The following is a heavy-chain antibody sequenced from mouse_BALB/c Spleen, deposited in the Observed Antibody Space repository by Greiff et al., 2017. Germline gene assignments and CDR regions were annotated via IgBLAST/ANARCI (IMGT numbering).Heavy chain of an antibody. Sequence: EVKLMESGGGLVKPGGSLKLSCAASGFTFSDYYMYWVRQTPEKRLEWVATISDGGSYTYYPDSVKGRFTISRDNAKNNLYLQMSSLKSEDTAMYYCARDMGNDYAMDYWGQGTSVTVSS. CDR2: ISDGGSYT. J-gene: IGHJ4*01. CDR3: ARDMGNDYAMDY. V-gene: IGHV5-4*02. CDR1: GFTFSDYY. D-gene: IGHD2-1*01.